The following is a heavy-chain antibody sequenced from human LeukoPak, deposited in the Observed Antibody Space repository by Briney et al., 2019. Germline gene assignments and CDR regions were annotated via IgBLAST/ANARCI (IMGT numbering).Heavy chain of an antibody. Sequence: QAGGSLRLSCAASGFTFSSYAMSWIRQAPGEGLEWVSTISGSGDSTYYADSVKGRFTISRDNSKNTLYLQMNSLRGEDTAVYYCVKSRYGAATGRGNWFDPWGQGTLVTVSS. V-gene: IGHV3-23*01. CDR3: VKSRYGAATGRGNWFDP. CDR2: ISGSGDST. CDR1: GFTFSSYA. D-gene: IGHD6-13*01. J-gene: IGHJ5*02.